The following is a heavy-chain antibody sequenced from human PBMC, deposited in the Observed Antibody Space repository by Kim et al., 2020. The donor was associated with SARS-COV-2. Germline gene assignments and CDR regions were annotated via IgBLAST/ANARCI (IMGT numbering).Heavy chain of an antibody. V-gene: IGHV1-2*02. J-gene: IGHJ5*02. Sequence: YAQKFQGSVTKTRDTSISTAYMELSRLRYDDTAVYYCARDLAAAGGWFDPWGQGTLVTVSS. CDR3: ARDLAAAGGWFDP. D-gene: IGHD6-13*01.